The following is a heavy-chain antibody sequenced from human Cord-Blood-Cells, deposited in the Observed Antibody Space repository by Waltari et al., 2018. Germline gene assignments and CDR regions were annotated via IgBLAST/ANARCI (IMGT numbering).Heavy chain of an antibody. CDR1: GFTFSSYW. CDR3: ARGPNYFDY. J-gene: IGHJ4*02. Sequence: EVQLVESGGGLVQPGGSLRLSCAASGFTFSSYWMSWVRQAPGKGRECVANRKQDGSEKYYVDSGKGRFTITRDNAKNSLYLQMNSLRAEDTAGYYWARGPNYFDYWGQGTLVTVSS. CDR2: RKQDGSEK. V-gene: IGHV3-7*01.